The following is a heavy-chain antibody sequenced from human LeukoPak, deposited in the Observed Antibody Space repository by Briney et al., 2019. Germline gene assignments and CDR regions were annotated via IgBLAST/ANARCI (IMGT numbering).Heavy chain of an antibody. J-gene: IGHJ3*02. Sequence: ASVKVSCKASGYTFTGYYMHWVRQAPGQGLEWMGWINPNSGGTNYAQKFQGRVTMTRDTSISTAYMELSRLRSDDTAVYYCARLYSSRVRAFDIWGQGTMVTVSS. CDR1: GYTFTGYY. CDR2: INPNSGGT. V-gene: IGHV1-2*02. CDR3: ARLYSSRVRAFDI. D-gene: IGHD6-13*01.